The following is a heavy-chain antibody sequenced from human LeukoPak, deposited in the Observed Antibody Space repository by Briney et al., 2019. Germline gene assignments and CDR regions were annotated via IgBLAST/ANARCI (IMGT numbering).Heavy chain of an antibody. D-gene: IGHD3-10*01. Sequence: GGSLRLSCAASGFTFSSNSMNWVRQAPGKGLEWVSYISSRSSTIYYADSVKGRFTISRDNAKNSLYLQMNSLRAEDTAVYYCARGRYGSGFDYWGQGTLVTVSS. CDR2: ISSRSSTI. J-gene: IGHJ4*02. CDR1: GFTFSSNS. CDR3: ARGRYGSGFDY. V-gene: IGHV3-48*04.